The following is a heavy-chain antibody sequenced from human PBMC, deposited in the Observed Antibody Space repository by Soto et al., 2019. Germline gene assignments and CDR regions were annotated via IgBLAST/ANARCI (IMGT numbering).Heavy chain of an antibody. CDR1: GGSVSSGRNY. CDR3: ARCEGWFGELGRAFDI. D-gene: IGHD3-10*01. J-gene: IGHJ3*02. CDR2: IYYSGST. V-gene: IGHV4-61*01. Sequence: XGTLSLTCIVSGGSVSSGRNYWRWIRQPPGKGLEWIGYIYYSGSTNYNPSLKSRVTISVDTSKNQFSLKLSSVTAADTAVYYCARCEGWFGELGRAFDIWGQGTMVTVSS.